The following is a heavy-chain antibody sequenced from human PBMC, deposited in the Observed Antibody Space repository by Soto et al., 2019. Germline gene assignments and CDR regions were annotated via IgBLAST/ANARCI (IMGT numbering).Heavy chain of an antibody. V-gene: IGHV3-30*18. Sequence: GGSLRLSCATSGFRLSSYAMHWVRQAPGKGLEWVALMSYDESKKYYADSVKGRFTISRDTSKNTLVLEMNNLRVEDTAVYYCAKDRREGDFMHILVVAFGGQGPLVTVSS. D-gene: IGHD2-15*01. CDR3: AKDRREGDFMHILVVAF. CDR1: GFRLSSYA. CDR2: MSYDESKK. J-gene: IGHJ4*02.